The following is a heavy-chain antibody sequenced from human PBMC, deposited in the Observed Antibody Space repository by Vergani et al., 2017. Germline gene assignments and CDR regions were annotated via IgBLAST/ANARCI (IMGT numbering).Heavy chain of an antibody. D-gene: IGHD6-19*01. V-gene: IGHV4-39*01. CDR1: GVSLGSNSYY. CDR3: TRHGRSGWAGYFQH. Sequence: QLQLQESGPGLVKPSETLSLTCTVSGVSLGSNSYYWGWIRQPPGKGLEWIGTIYYTGTTYYNEAHKSRLTISVDTSKNQFSLKLTSVTAADTAVYYCTRHGRSGWAGYFQHWGQGTLVTASS. J-gene: IGHJ1*01. CDR2: IYYTGTT.